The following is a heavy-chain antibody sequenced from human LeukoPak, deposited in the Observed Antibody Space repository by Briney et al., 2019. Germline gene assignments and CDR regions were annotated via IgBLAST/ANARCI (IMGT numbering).Heavy chain of an antibody. Sequence: ASVKVSCKASGYTFTGYYMHWVRQAPGQGLEWMGWINPNSGGTNYAQKFQGRVTMTRDTSISTAYMELSRLRSDDTAVYYCARAYTMVRGVTPIVRAFDYWGQGTLVTVSS. CDR3: ARAYTMVRGVTPIVRAFDY. J-gene: IGHJ4*02. CDR2: INPNSGGT. V-gene: IGHV1-2*02. D-gene: IGHD3-10*01. CDR1: GYTFTGYY.